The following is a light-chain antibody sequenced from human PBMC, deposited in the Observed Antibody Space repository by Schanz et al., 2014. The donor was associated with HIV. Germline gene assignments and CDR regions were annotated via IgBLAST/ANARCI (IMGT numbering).Light chain of an antibody. CDR3: QQYNNWPQT. V-gene: IGKV3-15*01. Sequence: EIVLTQSPGTLSVSAGERATLSCRASQSVGTNLAWYQQKPGQAPRLLVYGASTRATDFPARFSGSGSGTEFTLTISGLQSEDLALYYCQQYNNWPQTFGQGTKVEIK. J-gene: IGKJ1*01. CDR2: GAS. CDR1: QSVGTN.